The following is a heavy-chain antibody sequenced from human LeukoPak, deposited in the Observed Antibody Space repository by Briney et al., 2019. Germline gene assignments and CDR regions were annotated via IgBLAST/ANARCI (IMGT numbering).Heavy chain of an antibody. D-gene: IGHD2-15*01. V-gene: IGHV4-34*01. CDR2: INHSGST. CDR3: VRDCSGGSCYQRSYYYYYGMDV. Sequence: SETLSLTCAVYGGSFSGYYWSWIRQPPGKGLEWIGEINHSGSTNYNPSLKSRVTISVDTSKNQFSLKLSSVTAADTAVYYCVRDCSGGSCYQRSYYYYYGMDVWGQGTTVTVSS. CDR1: GGSFSGYY. J-gene: IGHJ6*02.